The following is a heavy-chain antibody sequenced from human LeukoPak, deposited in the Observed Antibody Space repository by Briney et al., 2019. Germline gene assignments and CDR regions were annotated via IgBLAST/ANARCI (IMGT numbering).Heavy chain of an antibody. CDR3: ARHVSTSESENFDY. CDR2: IYTSGST. D-gene: IGHD3-10*02. CDR1: GVSISSYY. J-gene: IGHJ4*02. Sequence: SETLSLTCTVSGVSISSYYWSWIRQPPGKGLEWVGYIYTSGSTNHNPSLKSRVTISVDTSKNQFSLKLSSVTAADTAVYYCARHVSTSESENFDYWGQGTLVTVSS. V-gene: IGHV4-4*09.